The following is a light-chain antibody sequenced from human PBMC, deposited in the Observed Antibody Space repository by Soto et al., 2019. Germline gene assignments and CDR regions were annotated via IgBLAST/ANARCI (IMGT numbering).Light chain of an antibody. CDR2: AAS. J-gene: IGKJ1*01. CDR3: QKYNSALRRT. CDR1: QGISNY. V-gene: IGKV1-27*01. Sequence: DIQMTQSPSSLSASVGDRVTITCRASQGISNYLAWYQQKPRKVPNLLIYAASTLHSGVPSRFSGSGSGTDFTLTISSRQPEDDATYYYQKYNSALRRTFGQGTKVEIK.